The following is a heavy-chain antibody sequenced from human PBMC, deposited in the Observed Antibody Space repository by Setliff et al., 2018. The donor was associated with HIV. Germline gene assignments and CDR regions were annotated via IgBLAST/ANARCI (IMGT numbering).Heavy chain of an antibody. CDR2: INPNSGGT. Sequence: ASVKVSCKASGYTFTGYYMHWVRQAPGQGLEWMGWINPNSGGTNYAQKFQGRVTMTRDTSISTAYMELSRLRSDDTAVYYCARGYCSGGSCYAPFDYWGQGTLVTASS. CDR3: ARGYCSGGSCYAPFDY. D-gene: IGHD2-15*01. CDR1: GYTFTGYY. J-gene: IGHJ4*02. V-gene: IGHV1-2*02.